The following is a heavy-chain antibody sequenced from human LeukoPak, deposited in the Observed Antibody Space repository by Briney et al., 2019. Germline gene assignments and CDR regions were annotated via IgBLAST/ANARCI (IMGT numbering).Heavy chain of an antibody. Sequence: GASVKVSCKVSGYTLTVLSMHWVRQAPGKGLERMGGFDPEDGETIYAQKFQGRVTMTEDTSTDTAYMELSSLRSEDTAVYYCATAPPLYYYGSGSYRGFDIWGQGTMVTVSS. CDR2: FDPEDGET. J-gene: IGHJ3*02. CDR3: ATAPPLYYYGSGSYRGFDI. D-gene: IGHD3-10*01. CDR1: GYTLTVLS. V-gene: IGHV1-24*01.